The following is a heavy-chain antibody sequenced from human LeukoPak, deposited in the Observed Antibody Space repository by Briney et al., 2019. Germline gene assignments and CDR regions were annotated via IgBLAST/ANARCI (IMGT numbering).Heavy chain of an antibody. Sequence: ASVKVSCKASGYTFTGYYMHWVRQAPGQGLEGMGWINPNSGGTNYAQKFQGRVTMTRDTSISTAYMELSRLRSDDTAVYYCARGGEYYYDSSGFPGTYYYYYYMDVWGKGTTVTVSS. V-gene: IGHV1-2*02. D-gene: IGHD3-22*01. CDR1: GYTFTGYY. J-gene: IGHJ6*03. CDR3: ARGGEYYYDSSGFPGTYYYYYYMDV. CDR2: INPNSGGT.